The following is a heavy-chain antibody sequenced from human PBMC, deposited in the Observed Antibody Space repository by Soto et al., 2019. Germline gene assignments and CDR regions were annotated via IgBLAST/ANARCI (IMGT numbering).Heavy chain of an antibody. D-gene: IGHD3-16*01. V-gene: IGHV3-30-3*01. CDR2: ISYDGSNK. Sequence: QVQLVESGGGVVQPGRSLRLSCAASGFTFSSYAMHWVRQAPGKGLEWVAVISYDGSNKYYADSVKGRFTISRDNSKNTLYLQMNSLRAEDTAVYYCARALTHYGMDVWGQGTTVTVSS. CDR1: GFTFSSYA. J-gene: IGHJ6*02. CDR3: ARALTHYGMDV.